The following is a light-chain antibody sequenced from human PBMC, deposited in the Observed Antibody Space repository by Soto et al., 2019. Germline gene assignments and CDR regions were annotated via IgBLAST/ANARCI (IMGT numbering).Light chain of an antibody. Sequence: DLQMTQSPSSLSASVGDSVTITCRASQTISRYLNWYQQKPGKAPKLLIYAASNLQSGVPSRFSGSGSGTDFTLTISSLQPEDFATYYCQQSYSTLTWTFGQGTKVEIK. V-gene: IGKV1-39*01. CDR1: QTISRY. CDR3: QQSYSTLTWT. CDR2: AAS. J-gene: IGKJ1*01.